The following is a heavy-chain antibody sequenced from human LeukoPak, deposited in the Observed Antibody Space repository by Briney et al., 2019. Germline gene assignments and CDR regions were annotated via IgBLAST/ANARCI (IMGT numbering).Heavy chain of an antibody. J-gene: IGHJ4*02. D-gene: IGHD4-23*01. CDR2: IYYSGST. V-gene: IGHV4-31*03. CDR3: ARVVGGNSVSLDY. Sequence: SETLSLTCTVSGGSISSGGYYWSWIRQHPGKGLEWIGYIYYSGSTYHNPSLKSRVTISVDASKNQFSLKLSSVTAADTAVYYCARVVGGNSVSLDYWGQGTLVTVSS. CDR1: GGSISSGGYY.